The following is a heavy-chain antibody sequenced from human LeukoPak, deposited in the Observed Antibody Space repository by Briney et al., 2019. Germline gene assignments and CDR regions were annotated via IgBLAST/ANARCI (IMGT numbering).Heavy chain of an antibody. V-gene: IGHV3-21*01. CDR3: VRETSSWYGVFDC. Sequence: GGSLRLSCAASGFTFSSYSMNWVRQAPGKGLEWVSSISSSSSYIYYADSVKGRFTISRDNAKNSLYLQMNSLRAEDTAVYYCVRETSSWYGVFDCWGQGTLVTVSS. CDR2: ISSSSSYI. D-gene: IGHD6-13*01. J-gene: IGHJ4*02. CDR1: GFTFSSYS.